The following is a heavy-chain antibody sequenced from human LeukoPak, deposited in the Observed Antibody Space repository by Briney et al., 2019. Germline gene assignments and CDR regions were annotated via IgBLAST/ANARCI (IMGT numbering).Heavy chain of an antibody. D-gene: IGHD3-10*01. CDR2: IYYSGST. CDR1: GFTVSNNY. CDR3: ARPVRSYYGSGTYGVD. Sequence: GSLRLSCAASGFTVSNNYMRWVRQPPGKGLEWIGNIYYSGSTYYNPSVKSRVTISVDTSKNQFSLKLSSVPAADTAVYYCARPVRSYYGSGTYGVDWGQGTLVTVSS. J-gene: IGHJ4*02. V-gene: IGHV4-39*01.